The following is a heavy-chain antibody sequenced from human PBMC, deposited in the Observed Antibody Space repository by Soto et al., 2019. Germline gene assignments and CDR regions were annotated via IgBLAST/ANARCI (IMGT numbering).Heavy chain of an antibody. CDR2: IKSKTDGGTT. V-gene: IGHV3-15*07. D-gene: IGHD5-12*01. CDR1: GFTFSNAW. Sequence: GGSLRLSCAASGFTFSNAWMNWVRQAPGKGLEWVGRIKSKTDGGTTDYAAPVKGRFTISRDDSKNTLYLQMNSLKTEHTAVYYCTTVKHRARYAAFDYWGPGTPVTVSS. J-gene: IGHJ4*02. CDR3: TTVKHRARYAAFDY.